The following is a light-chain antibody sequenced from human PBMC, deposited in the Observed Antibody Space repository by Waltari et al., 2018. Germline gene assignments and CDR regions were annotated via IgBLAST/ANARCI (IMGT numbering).Light chain of an antibody. Sequence: EIVMTQSPATLSVSPGERASLSCMASQSIRSKLVWYQLNPGQAPRVLIYSASTRATGIPARFSGSGSGTEFSLTISSLQPDDFATYYCQQYKSYKTFGQGTRVEIK. CDR2: SAS. CDR1: QSIRSK. V-gene: IGKV3-15*01. J-gene: IGKJ1*01. CDR3: QQYKSYKT.